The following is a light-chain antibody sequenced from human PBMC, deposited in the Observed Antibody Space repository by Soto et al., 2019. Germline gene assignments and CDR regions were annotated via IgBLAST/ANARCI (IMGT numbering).Light chain of an antibody. Sequence: AIHMTQSPSSFSASTGDTITITCRASQAISTYLAWYQQKPGKAPKVLIFDASTLQSGVPSRFSGSGSGTDFTLTISCLQSEDFASYYCQQLNSFPLTFGGGTTVDIK. V-gene: IGKV1-8*01. CDR2: DAS. J-gene: IGKJ4*01. CDR1: QAISTY. CDR3: QQLNSFPLT.